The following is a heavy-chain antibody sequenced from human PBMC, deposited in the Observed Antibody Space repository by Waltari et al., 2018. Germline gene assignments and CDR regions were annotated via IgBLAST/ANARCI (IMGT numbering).Heavy chain of an antibody. CDR3: ASPYYYGTGSYKDY. V-gene: IGHV3-7*01. CDR1: GFTFSSYW. Sequence: EVQLVESGGGLVQPGGSLRLSCVASGFTFSSYWMSWVRQAPGKGLEWVAYIKQDGSERYYVDSVKGRFTISRDNAKNSLYLQMNSLRAEDTAVYYCASPYYYGTGSYKDYWGQGTLVTVSS. D-gene: IGHD3-10*01. CDR2: IKQDGSER. J-gene: IGHJ4*02.